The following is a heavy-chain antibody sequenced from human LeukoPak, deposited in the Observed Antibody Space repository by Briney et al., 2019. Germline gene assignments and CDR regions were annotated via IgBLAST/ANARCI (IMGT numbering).Heavy chain of an antibody. D-gene: IGHD3-16*02. CDR2: ISYDGSNK. J-gene: IGHJ5*02. CDR1: GFTFSSYG. V-gene: IGHV3-30*18. Sequence: GGSLRLSCAASGFTFSSYGMHWVRQAPGKGLEWVAVISYDGSNKYYADSVKGRFTISRDNSKNTLYLQMNSLRAEDTAVYYCAKDVARLSNWFDPWGQGTLVTVSS. CDR3: AKDVARLSNWFDP.